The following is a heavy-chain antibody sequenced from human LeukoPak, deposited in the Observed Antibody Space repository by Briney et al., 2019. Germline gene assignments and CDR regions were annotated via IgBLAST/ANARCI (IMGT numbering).Heavy chain of an antibody. D-gene: IGHD4-11*01. CDR1: GGSISNYY. CDR2: IYYSEST. CDR3: ARESTVLDY. J-gene: IGHJ4*02. V-gene: IGHV4-59*12. Sequence: SETLSLTCTVSGGSISNYYWSWIRQPPGKGLEWIGDIYYSESTNYNPSLKGRVLISVDTSKNQFSLKLSSVTAADTAVYYCARESTVLDYWGQGTLVTVSS.